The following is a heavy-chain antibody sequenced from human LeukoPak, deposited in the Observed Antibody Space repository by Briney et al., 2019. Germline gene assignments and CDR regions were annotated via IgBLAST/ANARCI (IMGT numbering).Heavy chain of an antibody. CDR1: GFTASNDY. Sequence: GGSLRLSCAASGFTASNDYMSWVRQAPGKGLEWVSVFYGAGSTDYADSVKGRFTISRDNSKNTLYLQMNSLRAEDTAVYYCARAAIYWGQGALVTVSS. CDR3: ARAAIY. CDR2: FYGAGST. D-gene: IGHD6-13*01. V-gene: IGHV3-53*01. J-gene: IGHJ4*02.